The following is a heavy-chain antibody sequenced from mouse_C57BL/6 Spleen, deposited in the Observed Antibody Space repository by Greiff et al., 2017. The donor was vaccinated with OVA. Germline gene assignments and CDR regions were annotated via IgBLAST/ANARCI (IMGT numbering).Heavy chain of an antibody. CDR3: AREGDSNYDY. V-gene: IGHV1-81*01. D-gene: IGHD2-5*01. CDR1: GSTFTSYG. Sequence: QVQLQQSGAELARPGASVKLSCKASGSTFTSYGLSWVKQRTGQGLEWIGEIYPRRGHTYYNEKFKGKATLTADKSSSTAYMELRSLTSEDSAVYFSAREGDSNYDYWGQGTTLTVSA. CDR2: IYPRRGHT. J-gene: IGHJ2*01.